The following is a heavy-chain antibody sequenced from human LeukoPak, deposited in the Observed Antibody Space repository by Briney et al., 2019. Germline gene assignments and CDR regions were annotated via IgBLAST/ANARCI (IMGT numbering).Heavy chain of an antibody. CDR2: IYTSGST. Sequence: PSETLSLTCTVSGGSISSGSYYWSWIRQPAGKGLEWIGRIYTSGSTNYNPSLKSRVTISVDTSKNQFSLKLSSVTAADTAVYYCARGVPPYGSGYHAFDIWGQGTMVTVSS. J-gene: IGHJ3*02. CDR1: GGSISSGSYY. D-gene: IGHD3-10*01. V-gene: IGHV4-61*02. CDR3: ARGVPPYGSGYHAFDI.